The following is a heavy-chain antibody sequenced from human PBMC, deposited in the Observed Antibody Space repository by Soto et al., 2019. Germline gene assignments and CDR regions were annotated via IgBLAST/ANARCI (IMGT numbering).Heavy chain of an antibody. D-gene: IGHD6-6*01. J-gene: IGHJ6*02. CDR1: GFTFSSYE. V-gene: IGHV3-48*03. CDR3: ASSGRPHVSSSRGYYYYYDMDV. CDR2: ISSSGSTI. Sequence: PGGSLRLSCAASGFTFSSYEMSWVRQAPGRGLEWVSYISSSGSTIYYADSVKGRFTISRDNAKNSLYLQMDSLRAEDTAVYYCASSGRPHVSSSRGYYYYYDMDVWGQGTTVTVSS.